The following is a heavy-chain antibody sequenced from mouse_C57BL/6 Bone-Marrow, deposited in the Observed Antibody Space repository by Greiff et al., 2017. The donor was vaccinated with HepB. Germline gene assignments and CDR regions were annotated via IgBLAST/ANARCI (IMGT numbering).Heavy chain of an antibody. CDR3: ARKNYYGSSVGFAY. CDR2: IYPSDSET. D-gene: IGHD1-1*01. CDR1: GYTFTSYW. V-gene: IGHV1-61*01. J-gene: IGHJ3*01. Sequence: VQLQQPGAELVRPGSSVKLSCKASGYTFTSYWMDWVKQRPGQGLEWIGNIYPSDSETHYNQKFKDKATLTVDKSSSTAYMQLSSLTSEDSAVYYCARKNYYGSSVGFAYWGQGTLVTVSA.